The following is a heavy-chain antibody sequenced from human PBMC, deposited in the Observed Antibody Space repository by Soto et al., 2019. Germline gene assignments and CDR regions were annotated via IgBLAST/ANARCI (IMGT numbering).Heavy chain of an antibody. V-gene: IGHV1-18*04. D-gene: IGHD2-15*01. CDR1: GYTFTSNA. Sequence: ASVKVSCKASGYTFTSNAISWVRQAPGQGLEWMGLISSYNGDAKYAQKFQDRVTRTTDTSTSTAYMELRSLTSDDTAVYYCARKNGYCSGGSCYFWFDPWGEGTPVTVSS. CDR2: ISSYNGDA. CDR3: ARKNGYCSGGSCYFWFDP. J-gene: IGHJ5*02.